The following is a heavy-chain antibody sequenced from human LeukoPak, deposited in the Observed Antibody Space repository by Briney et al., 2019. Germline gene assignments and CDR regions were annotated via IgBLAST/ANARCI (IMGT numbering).Heavy chain of an antibody. V-gene: IGHV1-18*01. CDR3: AREGSSAYYPRY. Sequence: ASVKVSCKPSGYTFTSYGSSWVRQVPGQGLEWMGWISAYNGDTNYAQNLQGRVTMTTDTSTSTAYMELRSLRSDDTAMYYCAREGSSAYYPRYWGQGTLVTVSS. J-gene: IGHJ4*02. CDR2: ISAYNGDT. CDR1: GYTFTSYG. D-gene: IGHD3-22*01.